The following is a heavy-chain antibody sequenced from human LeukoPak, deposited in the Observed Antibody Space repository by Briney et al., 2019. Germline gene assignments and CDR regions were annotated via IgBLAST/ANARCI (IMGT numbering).Heavy chain of an antibody. CDR1: GGSISSRSYY. Sequence: ETLSLTCTVSGGSISSRSYYWGWIRQPPGKGLEWVSAISGSGGSTYYADSVKGRITISRDNSKNTLYLQMNSLRAEDTAVYYCAKDQQQLAYLFDYWGQGTLVTVFS. J-gene: IGHJ4*02. CDR2: ISGSGGST. D-gene: IGHD6-13*01. CDR3: AKDQQQLAYLFDY. V-gene: IGHV3-23*01.